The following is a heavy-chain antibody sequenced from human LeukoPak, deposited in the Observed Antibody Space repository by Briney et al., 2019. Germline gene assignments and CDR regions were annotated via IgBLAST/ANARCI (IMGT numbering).Heavy chain of an antibody. Sequence: PGGSLRLSCAGSGFTFNNYAMSWVRQAPGKGLEWVSTISGSRTSTYYADSVKRRFTVSSDISKSTLFLQMNSLRAEDTAVYYCARVCLYCSGTSANWFDPWGQGTLVTVSS. CDR3: ARVCLYCSGTSANWFDP. CDR2: ISGSRTST. CDR1: GFTFNNYA. V-gene: IGHV3-23*01. D-gene: IGHD2-2*01. J-gene: IGHJ5*02.